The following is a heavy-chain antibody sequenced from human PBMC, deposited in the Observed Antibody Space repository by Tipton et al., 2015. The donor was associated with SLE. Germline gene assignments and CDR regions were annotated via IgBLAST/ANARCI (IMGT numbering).Heavy chain of an antibody. J-gene: IGHJ4*02. CDR1: GFTVSSNY. CDR2: IYSGGST. Sequence: SLRLSGAASGFTVSSNYMSWVRQAPGKGLEWVSVIYSGGSTYYADSVKGRFTISRDNSKNTLYLQMNSLRAEDTAVYYCARAAVGGSYPLDYWGQGTLVTVSS. CDR3: ARAAVGGSYPLDY. D-gene: IGHD1-26*01. V-gene: IGHV3-53*05.